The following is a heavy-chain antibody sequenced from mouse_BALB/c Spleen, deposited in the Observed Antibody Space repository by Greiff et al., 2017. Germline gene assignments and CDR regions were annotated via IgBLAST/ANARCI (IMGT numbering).Heavy chain of an antibody. CDR2: ISSGSSTI. D-gene: IGHD1-1*01. CDR3: ARDYGSGNYAMDY. Sequence: EVQLVESGGGLVQPGGSRKLSCAASGFTFSSFGMHWVRQAPEKGLEWVAYISSGSSTIYYADTVKGRFTISRDNPKNTLFLQMTSLRSEDTAMYYCARDYGSGNYAMDYWGQGTSVTVSS. CDR1: GFTFSSFG. J-gene: IGHJ4*01. V-gene: IGHV5-17*02.